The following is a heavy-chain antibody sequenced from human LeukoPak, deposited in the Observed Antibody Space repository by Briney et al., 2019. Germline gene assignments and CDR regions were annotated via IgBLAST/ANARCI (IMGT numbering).Heavy chain of an antibody. Sequence: EASVKVSCKVSGYTLTELSMHWVRQAPGKGLEWMGGFDPEDGETIYAQKFQGRVTMTRNTSISTAYMELSSLRSEDTAVYYCARSRCSGGSCYSGSRFDPWGQGTLVTVSS. V-gene: IGHV1-24*01. CDR3: ARSRCSGGSCYSGSRFDP. D-gene: IGHD2-15*01. CDR2: FDPEDGET. J-gene: IGHJ5*02. CDR1: GYTLTELS.